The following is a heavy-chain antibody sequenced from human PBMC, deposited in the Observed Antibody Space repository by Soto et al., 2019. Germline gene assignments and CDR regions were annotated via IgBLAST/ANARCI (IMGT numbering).Heavy chain of an antibody. Sequence: GGSLRLSCAASGFTFSSYSMNWVRQAPGKGLEWVSYISSSSSTIYYADSVKGRFTISGDNAKNSLYLQMNSLRDEDTAVYYCARDRKSSIAARHAFDIWGQGTMVTVSS. J-gene: IGHJ3*02. D-gene: IGHD6-6*01. CDR2: ISSSSSTI. V-gene: IGHV3-48*02. CDR1: GFTFSSYS. CDR3: ARDRKSSIAARHAFDI.